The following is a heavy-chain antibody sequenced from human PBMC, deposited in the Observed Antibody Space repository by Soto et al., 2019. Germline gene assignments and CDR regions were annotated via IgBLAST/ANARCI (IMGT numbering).Heavy chain of an antibody. D-gene: IGHD6-13*01. CDR2: IYYSGST. V-gene: IGHV4-31*03. J-gene: IGHJ5*02. CDR3: ARVFSDSSSFFDP. CDR1: GGYISSGGYY. Sequence: SELLSVTSTVSGGYISSGGYYWSWIRQHPGKGLEWIGYIYYSGSTYYNPSLKSRVTISVDTSKNQFSLKLSSVTAADTAVYYCARVFSDSSSFFDPWGQGTLVTVSS.